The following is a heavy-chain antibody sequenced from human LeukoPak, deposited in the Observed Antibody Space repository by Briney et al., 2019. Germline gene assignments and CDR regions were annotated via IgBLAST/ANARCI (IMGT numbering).Heavy chain of an antibody. CDR2: INPNSGGT. CDR3: AREWNYGSGWFDP. D-gene: IGHD1-7*01. J-gene: IGHJ5*02. Sequence: ASVKVSCKASGYTFTGYYMHWVRQAPGQGLEWMGWINPNSGGTNYAQKFQGRVTMTRDTSISTAHMELSRLRSDDTAVYYCAREWNYGSGWFDPWGQGTLVTVSS. CDR1: GYTFTGYY. V-gene: IGHV1-2*02.